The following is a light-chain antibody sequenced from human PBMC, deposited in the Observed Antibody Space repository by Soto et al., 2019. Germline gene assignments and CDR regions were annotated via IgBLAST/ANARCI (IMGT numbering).Light chain of an antibody. CDR1: QSLSSW. CDR3: LQCNSYPSA. Sequence: DIQMTQSPSTLSASVGDRVTITCRASQSLSSWLAWYQQKPGKAPTLLIYKASSLESGPPSRLSRSGSSTAFTPTISSLQPDHFATYDYLQCNSYPSAFGEGTNVEIK. J-gene: IGKJ1*01. CDR2: KAS. V-gene: IGKV1-5*03.